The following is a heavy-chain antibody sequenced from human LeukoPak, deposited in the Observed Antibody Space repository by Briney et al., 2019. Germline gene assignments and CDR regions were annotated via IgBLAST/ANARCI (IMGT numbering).Heavy chain of an antibody. J-gene: IGHJ3*02. CDR1: GYIFTSYF. CDR3: ARDNGDYDSSGFYLSAFDI. D-gene: IGHD3-22*01. CDR2: INPSGGST. V-gene: IGHV1-46*01. Sequence: ASVKVSCKASGYIFTSYFLYWVRQAPGQGLEWMGLINPSGGSTRYAQKFQGRVTMTRDTSITTAYMELSSLRSDDTAVYYCARDNGDYDSSGFYLSAFDIWGQGTMVTVSS.